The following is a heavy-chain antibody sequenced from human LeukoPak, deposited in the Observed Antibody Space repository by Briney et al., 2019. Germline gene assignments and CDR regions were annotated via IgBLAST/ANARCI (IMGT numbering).Heavy chain of an antibody. CDR3: ARAPWVEDTAMALDY. CDR1: GGTFSSYA. CDR2: IIPIFGTA. Sequence: ASVKVSCKASGGTFSSYAISWVRQAPGQGLEWMGGIIPIFGTANYAQKFQGRVTITADKSTSTAYMELSSLRSEDTAVYYCARAPWVEDTAMALDYWGQGTLVTVSS. D-gene: IGHD5-18*01. V-gene: IGHV1-69*06. J-gene: IGHJ4*02.